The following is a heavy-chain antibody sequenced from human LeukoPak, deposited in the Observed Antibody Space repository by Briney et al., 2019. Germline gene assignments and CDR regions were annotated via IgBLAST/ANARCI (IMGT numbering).Heavy chain of an antibody. Sequence: PGGSLRLSCAASGFTFSNYWMHWVRQAPGKGLVWVSRINSDGRSTNYADSVKGRFTISRDNAKNTLYLQMNSLRAEDTAVYYCAREVAPDAFDIWGQGTMVTVSS. CDR2: INSDGRST. CDR1: GFTFSNYW. D-gene: IGHD2-15*01. CDR3: AREVAPDAFDI. V-gene: IGHV3-74*01. J-gene: IGHJ3*02.